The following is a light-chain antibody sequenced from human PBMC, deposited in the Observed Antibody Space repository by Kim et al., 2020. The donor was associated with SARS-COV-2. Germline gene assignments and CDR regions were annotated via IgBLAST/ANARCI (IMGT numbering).Light chain of an antibody. V-gene: IGKV3-20*01. CDR1: QHVCCRQ. Sequence: SSGERAALSCRPRQHVCCRQLTRDQEKPGQGPRLPIFGGSHRATGIPDRFSGSGSGKDFTLNISRLGPEDFAVYYCQQDGSSPLTFGGGTKVDIK. J-gene: IGKJ4*01. CDR2: GGS. CDR3: QQDGSSPLT.